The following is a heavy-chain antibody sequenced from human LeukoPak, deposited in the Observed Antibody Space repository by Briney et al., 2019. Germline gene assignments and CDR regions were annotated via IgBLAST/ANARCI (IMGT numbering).Heavy chain of an antibody. CDR1: GGSISASSHY. V-gene: IGHV4-39*01. CDR3: ARRGYRAWFDP. CDR2: VYYTGSI. D-gene: IGHD3-22*01. Sequence: SETLSLTCSVSGGSISASSHYWAWVRQPPGKGLEWIGSVYYTGSIRYNTSLKSRVTISVDMSKNDLFLTLSSVTAADTAFYYCARRGYRAWFDPWGRGILVTVSP. J-gene: IGHJ5*02.